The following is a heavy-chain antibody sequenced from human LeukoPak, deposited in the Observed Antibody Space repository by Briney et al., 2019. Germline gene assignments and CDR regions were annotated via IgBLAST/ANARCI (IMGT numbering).Heavy chain of an antibody. V-gene: IGHV3-23*01. Sequence: GGSLRLSCAASGFTFSRYGMSWVRQAPGKGLEWVSAISGSGGSTYYADSVKGRFTISRDNSKNTLYLQMNSLRAEDTPVYYCAKTLDYGDYGEDYWGQGTLVTVSS. D-gene: IGHD4-17*01. CDR3: AKTLDYGDYGEDY. CDR2: ISGSGGST. CDR1: GFTFSRYG. J-gene: IGHJ4*02.